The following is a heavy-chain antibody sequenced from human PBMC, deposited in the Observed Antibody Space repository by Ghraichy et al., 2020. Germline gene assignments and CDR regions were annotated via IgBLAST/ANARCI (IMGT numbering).Heavy chain of an antibody. D-gene: IGHD6-6*01. Sequence: SETLSLTCTVSGGSISSSTYYWGWIRQPPGKGLEWIGSIYYSGSTYYNSSLKSRVDISVDTSKNQFYLKLSSVTAVETAVYYCARHRSGSSSMGAYWGQGTLVTVSS. V-gene: IGHV4-39*01. CDR1: GGSISSSTYY. CDR3: ARHRSGSSSMGAY. J-gene: IGHJ4*02. CDR2: IYYSGST.